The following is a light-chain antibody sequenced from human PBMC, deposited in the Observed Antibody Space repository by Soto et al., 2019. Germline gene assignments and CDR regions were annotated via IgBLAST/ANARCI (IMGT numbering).Light chain of an antibody. CDR2: DAY. CDR3: QQRHMWPIT. CDR1: QSFRGL. V-gene: IGKV3-11*01. Sequence: VSTHSPFTLSLSPGERATLSCRASQSFRGLLAWYQQKPGQAPRLLIYDAYNRATGIPPRFSGSGSGTDFTLTISSLEPEDSAVYYCQQRHMWPITCGQGTRMEI. J-gene: IGKJ5*01.